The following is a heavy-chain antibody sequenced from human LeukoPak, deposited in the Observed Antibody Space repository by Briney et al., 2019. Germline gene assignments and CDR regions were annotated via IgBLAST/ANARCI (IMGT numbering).Heavy chain of an antibody. CDR3: AKGGSSAHMDV. CDR1: GFTFSSYE. V-gene: IGHV3-48*03. Sequence: GGSLRLSCAASGFTFSSYEMNWVRQAPGKGLEWVSYISSSGSTIYYADSVEGRFTISRDNSKNTLYLQMNSLRAEDTAVYYCAKGGSSAHMDVWGKGTTVTVSS. D-gene: IGHD2-2*01. J-gene: IGHJ6*03. CDR2: ISSSGSTI.